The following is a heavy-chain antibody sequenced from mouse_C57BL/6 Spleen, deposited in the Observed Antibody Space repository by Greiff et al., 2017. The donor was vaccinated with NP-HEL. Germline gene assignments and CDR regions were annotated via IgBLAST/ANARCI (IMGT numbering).Heavy chain of an antibody. V-gene: IGHV1-69*01. CDR2: IDPSDSYT. CDR3: ATSFPYGAFAY. J-gene: IGHJ3*01. Sequence: QVQLQQSGAELVKPGASVKISCKASGYTFTSYWMHWVKQRPGQGLEWIGEIDPSDSYTNYNQKFKGKSTLTVDKSSSTAYMQLSSLTSEDSAVYYCATSFPYGAFAYWGQGTLVTVSA. CDR1: GYTFTSYW. D-gene: IGHD1-1*01.